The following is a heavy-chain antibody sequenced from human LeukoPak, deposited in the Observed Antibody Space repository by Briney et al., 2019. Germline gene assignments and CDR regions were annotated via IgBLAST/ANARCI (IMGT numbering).Heavy chain of an antibody. Sequence: PSETLSLTCTVSGGSISSSSYYWGWIRQPPGKGLEWIGSIYYSGGTYYSPSLKSRVTISVDTSKNQFSLKLSSVTAADTAVYYCARSSGWLDSMDVWGKGTTVTISS. CDR3: ARSSGWLDSMDV. CDR2: IYYSGGT. V-gene: IGHV4-39*01. J-gene: IGHJ6*03. CDR1: GGSISSSSYY. D-gene: IGHD6-19*01.